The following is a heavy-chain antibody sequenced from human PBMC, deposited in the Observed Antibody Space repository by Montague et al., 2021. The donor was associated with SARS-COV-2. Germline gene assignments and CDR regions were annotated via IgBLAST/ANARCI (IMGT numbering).Heavy chain of an antibody. CDR3: AKDYYFVAFDV. CDR2: ISWNSGSR. J-gene: IGHJ3*01. D-gene: IGHD2/OR15-2a*01. CDR1: GFTFGDYA. V-gene: IGHV3-9*01. Sequence: SLRLSCAASGFTFGDYAMHWVRQTPGKGLEWVSGISWNSGSRGYXDSVKGRFTIYRDNAKNSLYLQMNSLRTEDTAFYYCAKDYYFVAFDVWGQGTMVTVSS.